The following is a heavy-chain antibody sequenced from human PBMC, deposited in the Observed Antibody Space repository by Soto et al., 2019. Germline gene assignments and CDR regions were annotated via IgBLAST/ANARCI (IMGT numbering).Heavy chain of an antibody. CDR1: GFTFSSYA. Sequence: GGSPRLSCAASGFTFSSYAMHWVRQAPGKGLEWVAVISYDGSNKYYADSVKGRFTISRDNSKNTLYLQMNGLRAEDTAVYYCARDMDSSGWSNWFDPWGQGTLVTVSS. CDR2: ISYDGSNK. J-gene: IGHJ5*02. CDR3: ARDMDSSGWSNWFDP. V-gene: IGHV3-30-3*01. D-gene: IGHD6-19*01.